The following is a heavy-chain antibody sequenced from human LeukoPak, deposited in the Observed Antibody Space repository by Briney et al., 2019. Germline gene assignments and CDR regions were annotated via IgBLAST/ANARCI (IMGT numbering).Heavy chain of an antibody. D-gene: IGHD3-16*01. J-gene: IGHJ4*02. CDR1: GFTFASSI. CDR3: AACELCTTGPIDS. CDR2: IVVGSGDT. Sequence: ASVKVSCTASGFTFASSIIQWVRKARGQRLEWIGWIVVGSGDTIYAQRFQERVTITRDVAAGTAYMELSSLRSEDTAAYFCAACELCTTGPIDSWGQGTLVSVSS. V-gene: IGHV1-58*02.